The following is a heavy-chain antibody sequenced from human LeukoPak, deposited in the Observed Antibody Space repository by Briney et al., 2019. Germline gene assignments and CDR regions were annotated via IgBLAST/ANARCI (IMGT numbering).Heavy chain of an antibody. J-gene: IGHJ6*02. CDR2: ISSSGSTI. CDR3: AGMGLRVRGVAYYYYGMDV. CDR1: GFTFSDYY. Sequence: GGSLRLSCAASGFTFSDYYMSWIRQAPGKGLEWVSYISSSGSTIYYADSVKGRFTISRDNAKNSLYLQMNSLRAEDTAVYYCAGMGLRVRGVAYYYYGMDVWGQGTTVTVSS. D-gene: IGHD3-16*01. V-gene: IGHV3-11*01.